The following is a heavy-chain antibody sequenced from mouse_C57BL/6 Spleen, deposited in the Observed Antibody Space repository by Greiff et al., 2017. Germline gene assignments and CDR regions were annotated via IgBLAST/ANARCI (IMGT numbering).Heavy chain of an antibody. D-gene: IGHD1-1*01. J-gene: IGHJ2*01. V-gene: IGHV5-6*01. CDR2: ISSGGSYT. CDR3: ARHGTTGNYFDY. CDR1: GFTFSSYG. Sequence: EVHLVESGGDLVKPGGSLKLSCAASGFTFSSYGMSWVRQTPDKRLEWVATISSGGSYTYYPDSVKGRFTISRDNAKNTLYLQMSSLKSEDTAMYYCARHGTTGNYFDYWGQATTLTVSS.